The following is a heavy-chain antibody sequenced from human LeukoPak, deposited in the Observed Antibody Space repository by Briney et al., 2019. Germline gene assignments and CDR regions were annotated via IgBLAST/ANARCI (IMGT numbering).Heavy chain of an antibody. V-gene: IGHV4-39*02. CDR1: GGSISSSSYY. CDR3: ARDIVVVVAPSWFDP. CDR2: IYYSGST. D-gene: IGHD2-15*01. Sequence: SETLSLTCTVSGGSISSSSYYWGWVRQPPGKGLEWIGSIYYSGSTYYNPSPKSRVTISVDTSKNQFSLKLSSVTAADTAVYYCARDIVVVVAPSWFDPWGQGTLVTVSS. J-gene: IGHJ5*02.